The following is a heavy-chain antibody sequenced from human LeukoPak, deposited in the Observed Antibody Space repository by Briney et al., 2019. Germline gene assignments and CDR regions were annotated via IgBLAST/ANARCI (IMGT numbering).Heavy chain of an antibody. Sequence: SVKVSCKASGGTFSSYAISWVRQAPGQGVEWMGRIIPILGIANYAQKFQGRVTITADKSTSTAYMELSSLRSEDTAVYYCARMGATAHLFDYWGQGTLVTVSS. CDR2: IIPILGIA. J-gene: IGHJ4*02. V-gene: IGHV1-69*04. CDR1: GGTFSSYA. D-gene: IGHD1-26*01. CDR3: ARMGATAHLFDY.